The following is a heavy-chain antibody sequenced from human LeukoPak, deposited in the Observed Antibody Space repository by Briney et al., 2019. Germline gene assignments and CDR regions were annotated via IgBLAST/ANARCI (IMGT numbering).Heavy chain of an antibody. D-gene: IGHD2-2*01. CDR1: GYTFTGYY. CDR2: INPNSGGT. Sequence: ASVKVSCEASGYTFTGYYMHWVRQAPGQGLEWMGWINPNSGGTNYAQKFQGRVTMTRDTSISTAYMELSRLRSDDTAVYYCAREGYCSSTSCYHLGYWGQGTLVTVSS. J-gene: IGHJ4*02. V-gene: IGHV1-2*02. CDR3: AREGYCSSTSCYHLGY.